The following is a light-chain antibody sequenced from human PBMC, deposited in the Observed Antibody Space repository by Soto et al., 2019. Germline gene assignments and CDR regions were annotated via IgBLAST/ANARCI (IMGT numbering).Light chain of an antibody. CDR3: QQRSNWPRYT. V-gene: IGKV3-11*01. CDR2: DAS. Sequence: EIVLTQSPATLSLSPGERATLSCRASQSVSSYLAWYQQKPGQAPRLLVYDASNRATGVPARFSGSGSGTDFTLTISSLEPEDFAVYYWQQRSNWPRYTFGQETKLEIK. CDR1: QSVSSY. J-gene: IGKJ2*01.